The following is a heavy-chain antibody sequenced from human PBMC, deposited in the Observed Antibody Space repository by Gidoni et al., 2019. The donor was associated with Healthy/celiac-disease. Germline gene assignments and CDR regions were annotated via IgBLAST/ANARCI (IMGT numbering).Heavy chain of an antibody. D-gene: IGHD6-19*01. J-gene: IGHJ4*02. CDR3: ARVNSSGGFDY. CDR2: IGYDGSYK. CDR1: GFTFSSYG. V-gene: IGHV3-33*01. Sequence: QVQLVESGGGVVQPGRSLRLSCAASGFTFSSYGMHWVRQAPGKGLEWVAVIGYDGSYKYYAYSVKGRFTISRDNSKNTLYLQMNSLRAEDTAVYYCARVNSSGGFDYWGQGTLVTVSS.